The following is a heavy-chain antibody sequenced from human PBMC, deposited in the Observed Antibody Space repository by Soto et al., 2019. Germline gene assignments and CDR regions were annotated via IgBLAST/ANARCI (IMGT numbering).Heavy chain of an antibody. CDR3: ATEGFGRFGESLFGPFDY. D-gene: IGHD3-10*01. V-gene: IGHV1-24*01. J-gene: IGHJ4*02. CDR1: GYTLTELS. CDR2: FDPEDGET. Sequence: ASVKVSCNVSGYTLTELSMHWVRQAPGKGLEWMGGFDPEDGETIYAQKFQGRVTMTEDTSTDTAYMELSSLRSEDTAVYYCATEGFGRFGESLFGPFDYWGQGTLVTVSS.